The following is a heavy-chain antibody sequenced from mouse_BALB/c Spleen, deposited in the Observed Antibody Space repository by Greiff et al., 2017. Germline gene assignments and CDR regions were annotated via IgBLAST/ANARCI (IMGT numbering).Heavy chain of an antibody. V-gene: IGHV5-6-3*01. CDR2: INSNGGST. Sequence: EVKVVESGGGLVQPGGSLKLSCAASGFTFSSYGMSWVRQTPDKRLELVATINSNGGSTYYPDSVKGRFTISRDNAKNTLYLQMSSLKSEDTAMYYCAREGGQDYAMDYWGQGTSVTVSS. D-gene: IGHD3-3*01. CDR3: AREGGQDYAMDY. J-gene: IGHJ4*01. CDR1: GFTFSSYG.